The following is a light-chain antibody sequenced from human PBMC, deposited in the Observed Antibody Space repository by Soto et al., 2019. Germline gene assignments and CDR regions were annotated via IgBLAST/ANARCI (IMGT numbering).Light chain of an antibody. Sequence: QSVLTQPPSVSGSPGQSVTISCTGPSSDVGSYNRLSCYQQPPGTAPKLIMYEVNTRPSGVPDRFSGSKSGSTASLTISGLQAEDEADYYCSLYISGSTYVFGTGTKVTVL. V-gene: IGLV2-18*01. J-gene: IGLJ1*01. CDR3: SLYISGSTYV. CDR2: EVN. CDR1: SSDVGSYNR.